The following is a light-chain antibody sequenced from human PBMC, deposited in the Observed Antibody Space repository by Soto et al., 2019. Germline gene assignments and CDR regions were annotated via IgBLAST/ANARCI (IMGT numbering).Light chain of an antibody. Sequence: IQLTQYPSSLSASVGDSVTITCRASQDISSHLAGYQQKPGKAPKVLIYAASTLESGIPSRFSGSGSGTDFTLTISSLQAEDFATYYCQQVKSFLPLTFGGGTKVDIK. V-gene: IGKV1-9*01. CDR3: QQVKSFLPLT. CDR2: AAS. CDR1: QDISSH. J-gene: IGKJ4*01.